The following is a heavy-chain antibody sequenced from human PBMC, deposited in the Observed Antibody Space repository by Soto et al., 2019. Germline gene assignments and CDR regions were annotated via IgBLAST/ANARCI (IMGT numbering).Heavy chain of an antibody. V-gene: IGHV4-59*08. D-gene: IGHD3-16*02. CDR2: IYYSGST. J-gene: IGHJ4*02. CDR3: ARRRSSHYPFDY. Sequence: SETLSLTCTVSGGSISSYYWSWIRQPPGKGLEWIGYIYYSGSTNYNPSLKSRVTISVDTSKNQFSLKLSSVAAADTAVYYCARRRSSHYPFDYWGQGTLVTVSS. CDR1: GGSISSYY.